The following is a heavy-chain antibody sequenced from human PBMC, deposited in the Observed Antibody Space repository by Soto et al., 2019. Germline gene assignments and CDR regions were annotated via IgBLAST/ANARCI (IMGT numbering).Heavy chain of an antibody. CDR2: IYYSGST. V-gene: IGHV4-59*01. J-gene: IGHJ4*02. CDR3: ARAPRGNYGYPSYFDY. D-gene: IGHD3-10*01. CDR1: GSSISTYY. Sequence: PSETLSLTCTVSGSSISTYYWSWIRQPPGKGLEWMGYIYYSGSTNYNPSPKGRITLSVDTSKNRSSLKLSSVTAADTAMYYCARAPRGNYGYPSYFDYWGQGTLVTV.